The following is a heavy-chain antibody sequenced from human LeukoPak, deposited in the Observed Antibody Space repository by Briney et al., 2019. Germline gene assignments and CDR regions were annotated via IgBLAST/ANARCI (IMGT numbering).Heavy chain of an antibody. J-gene: IGHJ5*02. D-gene: IGHD3-22*01. CDR3: AREAKYFYDNSGYYNNSFDP. CDR2: ISDDGSNK. Sequence: PGGSLRLSCAASGFTVSSNEMSWVRQAPGKGLEWVAIISDDGSNKYYADSVKGRFTISRDNSKRTLYLQMNNLRAEDTAVYFCAREAKYFYDNSGYYNNSFDPWGQGILVTVSS. V-gene: IGHV3-30*01. CDR1: GFTVSSNE.